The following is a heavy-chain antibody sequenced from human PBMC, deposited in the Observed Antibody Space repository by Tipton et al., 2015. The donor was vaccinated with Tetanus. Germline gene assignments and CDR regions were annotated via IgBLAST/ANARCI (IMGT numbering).Heavy chain of an antibody. V-gene: IGHV1-46*03. CDR3: DRPQCSTGRVF. D-gene: IGHD5/OR15-5a*01. CDR1: GYTFTSYY. J-gene: IGHJ4*02. Sequence: QLVQSGAEVKKPGASVKVSCKASGYTFTSYYMHWVRQAPGQGLEWMGIINPSSGSTSYAQKFQGRVTMTRDTSTSTVYMELSSRRAGVSAGECCDRPQCSTGRVFGARGPRVPVSS. CDR2: INPSSGST.